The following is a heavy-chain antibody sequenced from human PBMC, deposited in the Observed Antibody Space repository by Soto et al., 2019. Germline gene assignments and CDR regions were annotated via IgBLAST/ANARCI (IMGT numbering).Heavy chain of an antibody. D-gene: IGHD6-13*01. J-gene: IGHJ6*02. CDR1: GYSFTNYG. CDR3: ARSKYSTHWNHGIDV. V-gene: IGHV5-51*01. Sequence: PGESLKISFKGSGYSFTNYGICGVRQMPVKGLEWIGLISPGASDTRYSPSFQGQVSISVDKSISTAYLQWSSLKASDTAMYYCARSKYSTHWNHGIDVWGQGTTVTVSS. CDR2: ISPGASDT.